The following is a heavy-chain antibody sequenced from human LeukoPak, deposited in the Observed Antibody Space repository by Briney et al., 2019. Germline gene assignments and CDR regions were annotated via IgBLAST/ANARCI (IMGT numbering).Heavy chain of an antibody. D-gene: IGHD1-26*01. CDR3: AKGTLGAVSFSNFDY. CDR2: ISSGDST. CDR1: GFTFNNYA. J-gene: IGHJ4*02. Sequence: GGSLRLSCAASGFTFNNYAMSWVRQAPGKGLEWVSSISSGDSTYYADSAKGRFTISRDKSKNTLYLQMSSLRAEDTAVYYCAKGTLGAVSFSNFDYWGQGTLVTVSS. V-gene: IGHV3-23*01.